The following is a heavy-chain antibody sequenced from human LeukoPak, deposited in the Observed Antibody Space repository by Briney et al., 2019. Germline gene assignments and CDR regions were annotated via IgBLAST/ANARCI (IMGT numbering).Heavy chain of an antibody. CDR1: GFTFSRYA. CDR2: ISGSGGRT. V-gene: IGHV3-23*01. J-gene: IGHJ3*02. Sequence: PGGSLRLSCAASGFTFSRYAMSWFCQAPGKGLEWVSAISGSGGRTYYADSVKGRFTISRDNSRNTLYLQMNSLRAEDTAVYYCAKDPKGFGESDPFDIWGQGTMVTVSS. CDR3: AKDPKGFGESDPFDI. D-gene: IGHD3-10*01.